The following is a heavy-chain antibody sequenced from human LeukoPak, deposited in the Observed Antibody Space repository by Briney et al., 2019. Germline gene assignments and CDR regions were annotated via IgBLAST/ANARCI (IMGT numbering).Heavy chain of an antibody. V-gene: IGHV4-39*07. CDR1: GGSISSSSYY. D-gene: IGHD6-13*01. CDR2: IYYSGST. CDR3: ARSPRVIAAAWDYYYYYMDV. J-gene: IGHJ6*03. Sequence: PSETLSLTCTVSGGSISSSSYYWGWIRQPPGKGLEWIGSIYYSGSTYYNPSLKSRVTISVDTSKNQFSLKLSSVTAADTAVYYCARSPRVIAAAWDYYYYYMDVWGKGTTVTVSS.